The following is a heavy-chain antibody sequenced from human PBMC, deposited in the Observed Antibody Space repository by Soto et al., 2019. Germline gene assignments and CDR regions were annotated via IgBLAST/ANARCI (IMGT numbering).Heavy chain of an antibody. CDR1: GGSIRSYY. V-gene: IGHV4-59*01. J-gene: IGHJ4*02. D-gene: IGHD4-17*01. CDR3: TRVGGYYGDYPNFDY. Sequence: SETLSLTCTVYGGSIRSYYWSWIRQPPGEGLEWIGNIYYSGSTNYNPSRKSRVTMSVDMSKNQVSLKLSSVTAADTAVYYCTRVGGYYGDYPNFDYWGQGALVTVS. CDR2: IYYSGST.